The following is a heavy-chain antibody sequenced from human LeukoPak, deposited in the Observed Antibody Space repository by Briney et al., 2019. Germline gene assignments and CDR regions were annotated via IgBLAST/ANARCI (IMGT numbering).Heavy chain of an antibody. Sequence: GGSLRLSCAASGFTFRNSWMSWVRQAPGKGLEWVANIEVDGSEKYYVDSVKGRFDISRDNAKSSLYLQMNSLRGEDTAVYYCAKAGSSVFWDWGQGTLVTVSS. CDR2: IEVDGSEK. D-gene: IGHD3-22*01. J-gene: IGHJ4*02. V-gene: IGHV3-7*01. CDR3: AKAGSSVFWD. CDR1: GFTFRNSW.